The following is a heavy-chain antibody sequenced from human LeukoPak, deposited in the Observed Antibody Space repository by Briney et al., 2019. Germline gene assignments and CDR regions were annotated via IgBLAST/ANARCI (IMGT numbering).Heavy chain of an antibody. J-gene: IGHJ4*02. D-gene: IGHD4-17*01. V-gene: IGHV1-8*03. CDR3: ARTTSLTASGYDY. Sequence: AASLKVSCKASGYTFTNYHINWVRQAPGQGLEWMGWINPNTGDRGYAQKFQGRVSITSDTSISTAYMELGSPRSEDTAVYLCARTTSLTASGYDYWGQGTLVTVSS. CDR2: INPNTGDR. CDR1: GYTFTNYH.